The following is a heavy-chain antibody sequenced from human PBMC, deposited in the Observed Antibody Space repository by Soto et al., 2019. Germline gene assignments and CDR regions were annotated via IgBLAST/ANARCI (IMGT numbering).Heavy chain of an antibody. J-gene: IGHJ3*02. V-gene: IGHV1-69*12. CDR1: GGTFSNYA. D-gene: IGHD2-15*01. CDR3: ARAASERDAFDI. CDR2: IIPIFAIA. Sequence: QVQLVQSGAEVKKPGSSVKVSCKASGGTFSNYAISWVRQAPGQGLEYMGGIIPIFAIANYAQKFKGRVTFAAGESTNASYIVLSSLSSEDISVYYCARAASERDAFDIWGQGTMVTVS.